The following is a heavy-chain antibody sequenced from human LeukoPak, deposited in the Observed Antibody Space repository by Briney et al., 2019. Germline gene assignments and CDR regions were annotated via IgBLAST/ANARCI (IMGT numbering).Heavy chain of an antibody. CDR3: ARVGNIAARRDYYYYYMDV. V-gene: IGHV4-31*03. J-gene: IGHJ6*03. D-gene: IGHD6-6*01. CDR1: GCSISSDGYY. CDR2: IYYSGST. Sequence: SQTLTLTCTVSGCSISSDGYYWIWLPQHTGQGLEWNGYIYYSGSTYYNPALKSRVTISVDTSKNQFSLKLSSVTAADTAVYYCARVGNIAARRDYYYYYMDVWGKGTTVTVSS.